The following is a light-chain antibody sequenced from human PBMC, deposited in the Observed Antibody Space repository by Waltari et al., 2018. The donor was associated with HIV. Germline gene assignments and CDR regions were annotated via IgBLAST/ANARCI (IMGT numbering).Light chain of an antibody. J-gene: IGKJ4*01. CDR1: QDISGA. V-gene: IGKV1-13*02. Sequence: AIQLTQSPSSLSASVGDRVTITCRASQDISGALAWYQQKPGKPPKLLIHDASILETGVPSKFSGSRAGADFTLTISSLQPEDFATYYCQQFNSYPLTFGAGTKVEIK. CDR2: DAS. CDR3: QQFNSYPLT.